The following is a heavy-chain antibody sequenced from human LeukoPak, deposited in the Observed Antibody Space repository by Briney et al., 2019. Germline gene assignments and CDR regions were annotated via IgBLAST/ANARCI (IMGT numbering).Heavy chain of an antibody. CDR1: GGTISSYY. J-gene: IGHJ4*02. D-gene: IGHD6-13*01. Sequence: SETLSLTCAVSGGTISSYYWSWIRQPPGKGLEWIGYIYYSGSTNYNPSLKSRVTISVDTSKNQFSLKLGSVTAADTAMYYCARADSNSWFTCDYWGQGTLVTDSS. V-gene: IGHV4-59*01. CDR2: IYYSGST. CDR3: ARADSNSWFTCDY.